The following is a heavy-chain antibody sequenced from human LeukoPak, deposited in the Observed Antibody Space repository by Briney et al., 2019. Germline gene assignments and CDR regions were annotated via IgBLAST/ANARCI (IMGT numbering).Heavy chain of an antibody. CDR2: IYYSGST. CDR1: GGSIRNYH. D-gene: IGHD6-13*01. CDR3: ARHGSSWTYFDY. J-gene: IGHJ4*02. Sequence: SETLSLTCTVSGGSIRNYHWSWIRQPPGKGLEWIGYIYYSGSTNYNPSLKSRVTISVDTSKNQFSLKLSSVTAADTAVYYCARHGSSWTYFDYWGQGTLVTVSS. V-gene: IGHV4-59*08.